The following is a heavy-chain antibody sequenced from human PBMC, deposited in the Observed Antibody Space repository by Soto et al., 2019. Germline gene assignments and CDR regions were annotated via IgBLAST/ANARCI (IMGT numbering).Heavy chain of an antibody. V-gene: IGHV3-64*04. CDR2: ISTNGGST. J-gene: IGHJ4*02. Sequence: GGSLRLSCSASGFTFSIYAMHWVRQAPGKGLEYVSSISTNGGSTHYADSVKGRFTISRDNSKNTLYLQMNSLRAEDTAVYYCAKAPHYYDSSGYYDYWGQGTLVTVS. CDR1: GFTFSIYA. CDR3: AKAPHYYDSSGYYDY. D-gene: IGHD3-22*01.